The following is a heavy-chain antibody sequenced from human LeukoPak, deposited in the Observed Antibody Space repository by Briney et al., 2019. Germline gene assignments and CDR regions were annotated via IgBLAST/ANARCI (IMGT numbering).Heavy chain of an antibody. CDR3: ARHPRRQFDY. J-gene: IGHJ4*02. V-gene: IGHV4-34*01. CDR1: GFTFSSYA. CDR2: INHSGST. Sequence: PGGSLRLSCAASGFTFSSYAMSWIRQPPGKGLEWIGEINHSGSTNYNPSLKSRVTISVDTSKNQFSLKLSSVTAADTAVYYCARHPRRQFDYWGQGTLVTVSS.